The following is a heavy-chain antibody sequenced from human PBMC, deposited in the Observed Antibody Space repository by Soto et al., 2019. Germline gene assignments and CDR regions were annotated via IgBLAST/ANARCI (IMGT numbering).Heavy chain of an antibody. V-gene: IGHV3-48*03. CDR2: ISSSGSTT. CDR1: GFTFSSYE. J-gene: IGHJ4*02. CDR3: ARGNPFYYDNSGLDY. D-gene: IGHD3-22*01. Sequence: PGWSLRLSCAASGFTFSSYEMNWVRQAPGKGLEWVSYISSSGSTTYYADSVKGRFTISRDNAKNSLYLQMNILRAEDTAVYYCARGNPFYYDNSGLDYWGQGTLVTVSS.